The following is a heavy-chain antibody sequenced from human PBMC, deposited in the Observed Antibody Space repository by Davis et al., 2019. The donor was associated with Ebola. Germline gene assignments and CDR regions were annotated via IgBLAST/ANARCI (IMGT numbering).Heavy chain of an antibody. Sequence: TLSLTCTVSGGSISSYYWSWIRQPPGKALEWLALIDWDDDKYYSTSLKTRLTISKDTSKNQVVLTMTNMDPVDTATYYCARVRVQLWFGNYYYYGMDVWGQGTTVTVSS. V-gene: IGHV2-70*18. CDR2: IDWDDDK. CDR3: ARVRVQLWFGNYYYYGMDV. CDR1: GGSISSYYW. D-gene: IGHD5-18*01. J-gene: IGHJ6*02.